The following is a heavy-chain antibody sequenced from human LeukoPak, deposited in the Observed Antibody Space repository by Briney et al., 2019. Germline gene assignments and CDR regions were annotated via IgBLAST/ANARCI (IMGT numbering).Heavy chain of an antibody. J-gene: IGHJ4*02. CDR2: IGPDGGER. Sequence: PGGSLRLSCAASGFSFSVYGMHWVRQVPVKGLEWVAFIGPDGGERYYAGSVKGRFTISRDDAKKTVDLQTNNVRPEDTAVYYCAGGLHHYDRSLDYWGQGTLVTVSS. D-gene: IGHD3-22*01. CDR1: GFSFSVYG. V-gene: IGHV3-30*02. CDR3: AGGLHHYDRSLDY.